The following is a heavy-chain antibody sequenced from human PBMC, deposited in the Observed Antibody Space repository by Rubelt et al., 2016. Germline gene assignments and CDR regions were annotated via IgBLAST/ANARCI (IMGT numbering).Heavy chain of an antibody. J-gene: IGHJ4*02. CDR2: INPSGGST. V-gene: IGHV1-46*01. CDR1: GYTFTSYY. CDR3: ARVGFYYDSGSYVD. D-gene: IGHD3-10*01. Sequence: QVQLVQSGAEVKKPGASVKVSCKASGYTFTSYYMHWVRQAPGQGLEWMGIINPSGGSTTYATKFQGGVTMTRDTSTGTVYMDLSSLRCEDTAVYYCARVGFYYDSGSYVDWGQGTLVTVSS.